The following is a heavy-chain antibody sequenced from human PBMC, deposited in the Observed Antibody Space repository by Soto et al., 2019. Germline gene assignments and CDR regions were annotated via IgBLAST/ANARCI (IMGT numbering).Heavy chain of an antibody. CDR2: INHSGST. J-gene: IGHJ3*02. CDR1: GGSFSGYY. Sequence: SETLSLTCAVYGGSFSGYYWSWIRQPPGKGLEWIGEINHSGSTNYNPSLKSRVTISVDTSKNQFSLKLSSVTAADTAVYYCARPKTAIRNAFDIWGQGTMVTVSS. D-gene: IGHD2-21*02. V-gene: IGHV4-34*01. CDR3: ARPKTAIRNAFDI.